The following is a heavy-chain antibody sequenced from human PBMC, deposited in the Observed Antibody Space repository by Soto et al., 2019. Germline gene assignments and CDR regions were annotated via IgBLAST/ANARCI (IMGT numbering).Heavy chain of an antibody. CDR1: GFTFSSYA. CDR2: ISGSGGST. CDR3: AKDKTQIFGVVIIDVFDY. D-gene: IGHD3-3*01. Sequence: GGSLRLSCAASGFTFSSYAMSWVRQAPGKGLEWVSAISGSGGSTYYADSVKGRFTISRDNSKNTLYLQMNSLRAEDTAVYYCAKDKTQIFGVVIIDVFDYWGQGTLVTVSS. V-gene: IGHV3-23*01. J-gene: IGHJ4*02.